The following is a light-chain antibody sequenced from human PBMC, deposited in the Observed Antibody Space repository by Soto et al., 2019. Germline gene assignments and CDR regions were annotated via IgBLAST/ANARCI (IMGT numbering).Light chain of an antibody. CDR3: QVWESSSDLPVV. V-gene: IGLV3-21*02. J-gene: IGLJ2*01. CDR1: HIATKG. Sequence: SYELTQPPSVSVAPGQTAMITCGGNHIATKGVHWYQQRPGQAPVLVVYDDSDRPSGIPERFSGSTSGNTATLTIGRVEAGDEADYYGQVWESSSDLPVVFGGGTKLTVL. CDR2: DDS.